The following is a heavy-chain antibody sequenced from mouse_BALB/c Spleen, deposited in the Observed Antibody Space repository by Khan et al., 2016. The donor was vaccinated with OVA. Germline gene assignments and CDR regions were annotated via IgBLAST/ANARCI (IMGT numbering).Heavy chain of an antibody. Sequence: VELVESGPGLVAPSQSLSITCTVSGFSLTGYGVSWVRQPPGKGLEWLGMIWGDGSTDYNSALKSRLSISKDNSKSQVFLTMNSLQTDDTAKYYCARAYYGNYRRAMDYWGQGTSVTVSS. J-gene: IGHJ4*01. CDR3: ARAYYGNYRRAMDY. CDR2: IWGDGST. CDR1: GFSLTGYG. D-gene: IGHD2-10*01. V-gene: IGHV2-6-7*01.